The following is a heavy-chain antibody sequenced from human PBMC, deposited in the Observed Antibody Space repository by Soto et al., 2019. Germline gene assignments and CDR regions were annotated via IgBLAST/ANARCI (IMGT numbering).Heavy chain of an antibody. D-gene: IGHD1-26*01. Sequence: GGSLRLSCAASGFTFSNYAMSWVRQAPGKGLEWVSTIRSSGVSTYYADSVKGRFAISRDNSKNTLYLQMNSLRAEDTAVYYCAKRWVLVVWGKGTTVTVSS. CDR1: GFTFSNYA. V-gene: IGHV3-23*01. J-gene: IGHJ6*04. CDR3: AKRWVLVV. CDR2: IRSSGVST.